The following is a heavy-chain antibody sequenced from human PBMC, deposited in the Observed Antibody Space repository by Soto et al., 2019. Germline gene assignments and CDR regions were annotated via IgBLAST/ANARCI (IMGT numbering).Heavy chain of an antibody. CDR3: VRDLSGWYDVFDI. CDR1: GFNFSNAW. CDR2: ISSVGNSI. D-gene: IGHD6-19*01. Sequence: GGPLRLSCSASGFNFSNAWSNWIRQGPGKGLEWVSYISSVGNSIYYADSVKGRFTISRDNAKNSLSLQMNSLIAEDTSVYYCVRDLSGWYDVFDIWGQGTMVTVSS. J-gene: IGHJ3*02. V-gene: IGHV3-11*01.